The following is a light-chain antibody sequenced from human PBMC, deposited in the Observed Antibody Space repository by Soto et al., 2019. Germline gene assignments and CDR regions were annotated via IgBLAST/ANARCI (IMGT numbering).Light chain of an antibody. CDR3: SSYTSSAVV. CDR1: SSDVGGYNY. Sequence: QSALTQPASVSGSPGQSITISCTGTSSDVGGYNYVSWYQQHPGKAPKLMIYEVSNRPSGVSNRFSGSKSGNTASLTISGIQADDEADYYCSSYTSSAVVFGGGTKLTVL. V-gene: IGLV2-14*01. CDR2: EVS. J-gene: IGLJ2*01.